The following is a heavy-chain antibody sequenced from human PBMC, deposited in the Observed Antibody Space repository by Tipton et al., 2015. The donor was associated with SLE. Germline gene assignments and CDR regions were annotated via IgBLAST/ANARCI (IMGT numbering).Heavy chain of an antibody. D-gene: IGHD2-8*01. CDR3: AREGRGVMAPFDY. Sequence: QLVQSGPEVKKPGASVKVSCKASGYTFTNYAMNWVRQAPGQGLEWMGWINPNSGGTNYAQKFQGRVTMTRDTSISTVYMELSRLRSDDTAVYYCAREGRGVMAPFDYWGQGTLVTVSS. V-gene: IGHV1-2*02. CDR2: INPNSGGT. J-gene: IGHJ4*02. CDR1: GYTFTNYA.